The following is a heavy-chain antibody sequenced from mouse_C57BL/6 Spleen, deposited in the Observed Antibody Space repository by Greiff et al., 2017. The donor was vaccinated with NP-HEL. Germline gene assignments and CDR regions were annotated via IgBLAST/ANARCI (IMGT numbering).Heavy chain of an antibody. CDR2: IRNKANGYTT. D-gene: IGHD2-4*01. Sequence: EVKLMESGGGLVQPGGSLSLSCAASGFTFTDYYMSWVRQPPGKALEWLGFIRNKANGYTTEDSASVKGRFTISRDNSQSILYLQMNALRAEDSATYYCARSPLYDYDGDWYFDVWGTGTTVTVSS. V-gene: IGHV7-3*01. J-gene: IGHJ1*03. CDR3: ARSPLYDYDGDWYFDV. CDR1: GFTFTDYY.